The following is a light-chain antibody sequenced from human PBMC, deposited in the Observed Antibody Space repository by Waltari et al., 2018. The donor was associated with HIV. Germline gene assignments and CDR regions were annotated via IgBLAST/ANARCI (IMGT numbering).Light chain of an antibody. V-gene: IGLV1-44*01. CDR2: SNN. Sequence: SILTQPPSASGTPGQRVTISCSGRTSNLGSKAVNWYQHLPGAAPKLLMYSNNKRPSGVPDRFSGSKSGTSASLAISGLQSEDEADYYCAAWDDSLNGFVFGTGTKVTVL. CDR1: TSNLGSKA. CDR3: AAWDDSLNGFV. J-gene: IGLJ1*01.